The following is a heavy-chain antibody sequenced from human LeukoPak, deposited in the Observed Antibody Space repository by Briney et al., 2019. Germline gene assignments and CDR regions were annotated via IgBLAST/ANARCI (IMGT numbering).Heavy chain of an antibody. CDR2: IYHSGST. CDR3: ARDKHYDFWSGYHPYDAFDI. CDR1: GYSISSGYY. V-gene: IGHV4-38-2*02. J-gene: IGHJ3*02. D-gene: IGHD3-3*01. Sequence: NPSETLSLTCAVSGYSISSGYYWGWIRPPPGKGLEWIGIIYHSGSTYYNPSLKSRVTISVDTSKNQFSLKLSSVTAADTAVYYCARDKHYDFWSGYHPYDAFDIWGQGTMVTVSS.